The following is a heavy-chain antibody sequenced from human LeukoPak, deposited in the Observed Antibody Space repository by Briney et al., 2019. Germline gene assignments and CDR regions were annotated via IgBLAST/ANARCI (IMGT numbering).Heavy chain of an antibody. CDR1: GYTFTGYY. V-gene: IGHV1-2*02. CDR3: AILTRVVPAAIDFDY. D-gene: IGHD2-2*01. Sequence: ASVKVSCEASGYTFTGYYMHWVRQAPGQGLEWMGWINPNSGGTNYAQKFQGRVTMTRDTSISTAYMELSRLRSDDTAVYYCAILTRVVPAAIDFDYWGQGTLVTVSS. CDR2: INPNSGGT. J-gene: IGHJ4*02.